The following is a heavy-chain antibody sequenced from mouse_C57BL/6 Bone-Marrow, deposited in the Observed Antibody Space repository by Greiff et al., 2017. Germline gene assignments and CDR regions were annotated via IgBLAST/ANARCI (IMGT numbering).Heavy chain of an antibody. J-gene: IGHJ3*01. V-gene: IGHV1-81*01. CDR3: ARHDYEGPWFAY. CDR1: GYTFTSYG. D-gene: IGHD2-4*01. CDR2: IHPRSGNT. Sequence: QVQLKQSGAELARPGASVKLSCKASGYTFTSYGISWVKQRTGQGLEWIGEIHPRSGNTYYNEKFKGKATLTADKSSSTAYMELRSLTSEDSAVYFCARHDYEGPWFAYWGQGTLVTVAA.